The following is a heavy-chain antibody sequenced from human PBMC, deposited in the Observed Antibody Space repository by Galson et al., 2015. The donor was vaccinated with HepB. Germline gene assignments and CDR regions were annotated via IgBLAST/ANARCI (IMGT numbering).Heavy chain of an antibody. CDR1: GFAFSSYA. CDR2: ISGSGRSI. Sequence: SLRLSCAASGFAFSSYAMTWVRQAPGKGLEWVSGISGSGRSIYYADSVKGRFTISRDNSKNTLYLQMNSLRAEDTAVYYCAKGTIAVPETPIDYWGQGTLVTVSS. CDR3: AKGTIAVPETPIDY. D-gene: IGHD6-19*01. J-gene: IGHJ4*02. V-gene: IGHV3-23*01.